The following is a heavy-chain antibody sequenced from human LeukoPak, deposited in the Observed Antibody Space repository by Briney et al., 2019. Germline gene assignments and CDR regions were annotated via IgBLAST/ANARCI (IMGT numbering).Heavy chain of an antibody. CDR1: GGSFRGYY. J-gene: IGHJ4*02. CDR3: ARRVCSSTSCYPSD. CDR2: INHSGST. D-gene: IGHD2-2*01. Sequence: TASETLSLTCAVYGGSFRGYYWSWIRQPPGKGLEWIGEINHSGSTNYNPSLKSRVTISADTSKNQFSLKLSTVTAADTAVYYCARRVCSSTSCYPSDWGQGTLVTVSS. V-gene: IGHV4-34*01.